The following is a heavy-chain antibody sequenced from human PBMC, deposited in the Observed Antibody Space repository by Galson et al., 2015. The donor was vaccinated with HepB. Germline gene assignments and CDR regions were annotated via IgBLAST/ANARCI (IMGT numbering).Heavy chain of an antibody. CDR3: ARDAWEWSRDY. D-gene: IGHD3-3*01. J-gene: IGHJ4*02. V-gene: IGHV3-21*03. CDR1: GFTFSPFG. CDR2: IGRDLNYI. Sequence: SLRLSCAASGFTFSPFGMTWVRQAPGKGLEWVSVIGRDLNYIHYADSVKGRFITSRDNAKNTVYRQMNSLRVEDSGVYYCARDAWEWSRDYWGQGTLVTVSS.